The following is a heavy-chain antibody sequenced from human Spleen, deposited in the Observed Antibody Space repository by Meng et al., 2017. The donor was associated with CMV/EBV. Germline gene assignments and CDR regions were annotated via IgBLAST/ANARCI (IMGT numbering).Heavy chain of an antibody. D-gene: IGHD3-3*01. V-gene: IGHV3-20*04. J-gene: IGHJ4*02. CDR2: INWNGGST. CDR1: GFTFDAYG. CDR3: ARGGTIFGVPEYY. Sequence: LSLTCAASGFTFDAYGMSWVRQAPGKGLEWVSGINWNGGSTGYADSVKGRFTISRDNAKNSLYLQMNSLRAEDTALYYCARGGTIFGVPEYYWGQGTLVTVSS.